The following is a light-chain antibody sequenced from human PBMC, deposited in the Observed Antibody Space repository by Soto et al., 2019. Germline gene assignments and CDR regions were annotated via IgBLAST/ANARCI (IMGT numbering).Light chain of an antibody. CDR1: RSISSSY. CDR2: GAS. Sequence: EIELTQSPGTLSLSPGERATLSCRASRSISSSYLAWYQQKPGQAPRLLIYGASSRATGIPDRFSGSGSGTDFTLTISRLEPEDFAVYYCQQYGSSPWPFGQGTKVEIK. V-gene: IGKV3-20*01. J-gene: IGKJ1*01. CDR3: QQYGSSPWP.